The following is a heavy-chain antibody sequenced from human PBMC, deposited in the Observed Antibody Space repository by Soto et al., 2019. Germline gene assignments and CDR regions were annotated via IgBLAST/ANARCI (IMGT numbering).Heavy chain of an antibody. V-gene: IGHV4-34*01. D-gene: IGHD2-2*01. CDR2: INHSGST. CDR3: ARRIGGYCSSTSCYRRRWFDP. J-gene: IGHJ5*02. Sequence: SETLSLTCAVYGGSFSGYYWSWIRQPPGKGLEWIGEINHSGSTNYNPSLKSRVTISVDTSKNQFSLKLSSVTAADTAVYYCARRIGGYCSSTSCYRRRWFDPWGQGTLVTVSS. CDR1: GGSFSGYY.